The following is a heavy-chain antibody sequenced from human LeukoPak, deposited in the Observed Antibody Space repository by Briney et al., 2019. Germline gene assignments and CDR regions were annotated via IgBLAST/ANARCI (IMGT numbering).Heavy chain of an antibody. D-gene: IGHD2-15*01. CDR3: ARDCSGGSCYGAFDI. CDR2: IYDSGST. CDR1: GASIRSGDYY. J-gene: IGHJ3*02. V-gene: IGHV4-30-4*01. Sequence: SETLSLTCTVSGASIRSGDYYWSWIRQPPGKGLEWIGYIYDSGSTYYNPSLKSRITISVDTPENRFSLKLSSVTATDTAVYYCARDCSGGSCYGAFDIWGQGTMVTVSS.